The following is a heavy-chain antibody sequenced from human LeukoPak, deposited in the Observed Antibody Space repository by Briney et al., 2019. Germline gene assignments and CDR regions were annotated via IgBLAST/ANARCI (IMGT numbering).Heavy chain of an antibody. CDR3: ARGGIAARSWFDP. V-gene: IGHV4-39*01. Sequence: SETLSLTCTVSGASISSSSYYWGWIRQPPGKGLEWIGSIYYSGNTYYKPSLKSRVTISVDTSKNQFSLKLSSVPAADTAVYYCARGGIAARSWFDPWGQGTLVTVSS. J-gene: IGHJ5*02. CDR1: GASISSSSYY. CDR2: IYYSGNT. D-gene: IGHD6-6*01.